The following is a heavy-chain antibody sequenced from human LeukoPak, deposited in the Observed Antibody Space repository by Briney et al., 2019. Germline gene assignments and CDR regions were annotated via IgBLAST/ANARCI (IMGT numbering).Heavy chain of an antibody. V-gene: IGHV1-46*01. J-gene: IGHJ4*02. CDR1: GYSFTSYY. Sequence: GASVKVSCKASGYSFTSYYMHWVRQAPGQGLEWMGIINPSGGSTSYAQKFQGRVTMTRDMSTSTAYMELRSLRSDDTAVYYCAREGSRAYYDSSGYYTAEPARGDRDDYWGQGTLVTVSS. D-gene: IGHD3-22*01. CDR2: INPSGGST. CDR3: AREGSRAYYDSSGYYTAEPARGDRDDY.